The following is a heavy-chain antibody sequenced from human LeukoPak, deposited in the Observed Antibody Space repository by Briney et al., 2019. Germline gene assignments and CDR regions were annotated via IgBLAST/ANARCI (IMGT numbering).Heavy chain of an antibody. D-gene: IGHD3-16*01. V-gene: IGHV4-61*01. CDR3: AREGDRVRSTDAFDI. Sequence: SETLSLTCVVSGGSIGSSSYYWSRIRQPPGKGLEWIGYIYYSGSTNYNPSLKSRVTISVDTSKNQFSLKLSSVTAADTAVYYCAREGDRVRSTDAFDIWGQGTMVTVSS. CDR2: IYYSGST. J-gene: IGHJ3*02. CDR1: GGSIGSSSYY.